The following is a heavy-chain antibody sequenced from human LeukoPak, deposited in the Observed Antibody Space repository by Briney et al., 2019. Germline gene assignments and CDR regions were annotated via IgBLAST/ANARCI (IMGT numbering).Heavy chain of an antibody. CDR3: AKDLSFRYYDSSGYSPRFDY. CDR2: ISGSGDIT. J-gene: IGHJ4*02. Sequence: PGGSLRLSWAASGFTFSSYAMTWVRQAPGKGLEWVSTISGSGDITYYADSVKGRFTISRDNSKNTLYLQMNSLGAEDTAVYYCAKDLSFRYYDSSGYSPRFDYWGQGTLVTVSS. D-gene: IGHD3-22*01. V-gene: IGHV3-23*01. CDR1: GFTFSSYA.